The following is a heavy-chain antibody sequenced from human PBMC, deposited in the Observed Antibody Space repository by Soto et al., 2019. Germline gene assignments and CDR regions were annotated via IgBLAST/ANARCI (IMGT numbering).Heavy chain of an antibody. Sequence: QVQLVQSGAEVKKPGSSVKVSCKASGGTFSSYAISWVRQAPGQGLEWMGGIIPNFGTANYAQKFQGRVTLTADKSTSTAYMELSSLRSEDTAVYYCASEMYSGSYPAPPDAFDIWGRGTTVTVSS. V-gene: IGHV1-69*06. D-gene: IGHD1-26*01. J-gene: IGHJ3*02. CDR2: IIPNFGTA. CDR3: ASEMYSGSYPAPPDAFDI. CDR1: GGTFSSYA.